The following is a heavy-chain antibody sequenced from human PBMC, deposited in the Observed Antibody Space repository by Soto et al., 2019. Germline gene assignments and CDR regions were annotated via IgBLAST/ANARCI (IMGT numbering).Heavy chain of an antibody. CDR1: GFTFSSYN. CDR3: ARDQYYDLGSGYYRAYGMDV. V-gene: IGHV3-21*01. J-gene: IGHJ6*02. Sequence: GGSLRLSCAASGFTFSSYNMNWVRQAPGKGLEWVSSISSSSSYIYYADSVKGRFTISRDNAKNALYLQMNSLRVEDTAVYYCARDQYYDLGSGYYRAYGMDVWGQGTMVTVSS. D-gene: IGHD3-3*01. CDR2: ISSSSSYI.